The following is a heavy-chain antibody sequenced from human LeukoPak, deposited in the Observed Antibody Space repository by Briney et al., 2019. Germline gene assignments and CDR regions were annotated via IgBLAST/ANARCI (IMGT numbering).Heavy chain of an antibody. D-gene: IGHD2-2*01. Sequence: GGSLRLSCAASGFTFANYAMSWVRQAPGKGLEWVSAITGSGGSTYYADSVKGRFTISRDNSKNTLFLQMNSLRAEDTAVYFCARDDSFQDFVVVPPPDLGFWGLGTLVTVSS. CDR1: GFTFANYA. CDR3: ARDDSFQDFVVVPPPDLGF. J-gene: IGHJ4*02. V-gene: IGHV3-23*01. CDR2: ITGSGGST.